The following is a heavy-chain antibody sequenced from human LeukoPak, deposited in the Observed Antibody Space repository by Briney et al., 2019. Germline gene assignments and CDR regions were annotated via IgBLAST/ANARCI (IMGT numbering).Heavy chain of an antibody. CDR1: GYTFTGYY. D-gene: IGHD5-12*01. J-gene: IGHJ4*02. V-gene: IGHV1-2*02. CDR2: INPNSGVT. CDR3: ARVLDSGYPVWDC. Sequence: ASVKVSCKASGYTFTGYYMHWVRQAPGQGLEWMGWINPNSGVTNYAQKFQGRVTMTRDTSISTASMELSRLRSDDTAVYYCARVLDSGYPVWDCWGQGTLVTVSS.